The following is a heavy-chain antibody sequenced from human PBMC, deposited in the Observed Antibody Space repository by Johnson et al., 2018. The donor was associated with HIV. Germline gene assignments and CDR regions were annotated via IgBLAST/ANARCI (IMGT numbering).Heavy chain of an antibody. CDR1: GFTFSDYY. CDR2: ISSSGVTI. D-gene: IGHD6-13*01. Sequence: QVQLVESGGGVVQPGRSLRLSCAASGFTFSDYYMSWIRQAPGKGLEWVSYISSSGVTIYFEDSVKGRFTISRDNAKNSLYLQMKRLSAEDTAVYYCAKDWAYSSSCYDEGLAFDIWGQGTMVTVSS. V-gene: IGHV3-11*04. CDR3: AKDWAYSSSCYDEGLAFDI. J-gene: IGHJ3*02.